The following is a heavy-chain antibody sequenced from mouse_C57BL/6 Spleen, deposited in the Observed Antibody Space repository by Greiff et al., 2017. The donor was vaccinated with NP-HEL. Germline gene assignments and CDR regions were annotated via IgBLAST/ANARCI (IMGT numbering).Heavy chain of an antibody. CDR3: AIPVGASYHAMVY. CDR1: GYTFTSYW. J-gene: IGHJ4*01. D-gene: IGHD1-1*01. V-gene: IGHV1-74*01. Sequence: VQLQQSGAELVKPGASVKVSCKASGYTFTSYWMHWVKQRPGQGLEWIGRIHPSDSDTNYNQKFKGKATLTVDKSSSTAYMQLSSLTSEDPAVYSFAIPVGASYHAMVYWGQGTSVTVSS. CDR2: IHPSDSDT.